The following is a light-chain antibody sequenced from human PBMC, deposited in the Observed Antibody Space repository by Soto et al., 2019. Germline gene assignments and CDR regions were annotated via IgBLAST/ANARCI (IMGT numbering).Light chain of an antibody. V-gene: IGKV3-20*01. CDR2: GAS. CDR1: QSVSRSF. Sequence: EIVLTQSPGTLSLSPGERATLSCRASQSVSRSFLAWYQQTPGQAPRLLIYGASSRATGIPDRFSGGGSGTHFTLTISRLEPEDVAVYYCQQYGSSPLTCGGGTKVEIK. J-gene: IGKJ4*02. CDR3: QQYGSSPLT.